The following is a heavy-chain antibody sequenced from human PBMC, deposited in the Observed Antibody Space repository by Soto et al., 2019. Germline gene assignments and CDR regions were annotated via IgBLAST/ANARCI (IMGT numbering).Heavy chain of an antibody. CDR3: ARDWGVHCGGDCYSGTNWFDP. CDR1: GYTFTSYA. Sequence: ASVKVSCKASGYTFTSYAMHWVRQAPGQRLEWMGWINAGNGNTKYSQKFQGRVTITRDTSASTAYMELSSLRSEDTAVYYCARDWGVHCGGDCYSGTNWFDPWGQGTLVTVSS. D-gene: IGHD2-21*02. V-gene: IGHV1-3*01. J-gene: IGHJ5*02. CDR2: INAGNGNT.